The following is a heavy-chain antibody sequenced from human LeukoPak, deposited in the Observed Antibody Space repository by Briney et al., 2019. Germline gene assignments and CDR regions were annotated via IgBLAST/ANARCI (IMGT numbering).Heavy chain of an antibody. Sequence: PSETLSLTCAVYGGSLSVHYWSWIRQPPGKGLEWIGEINHSGNTNYNPSLKSRVTISVDTSKNQLSLKLSSVTAADTAVYYCAREKGYCSGGSCYGGTFDYWGQGTLVTVSS. CDR1: GGSLSVHY. V-gene: IGHV4-34*01. J-gene: IGHJ4*02. CDR2: INHSGNT. CDR3: AREKGYCSGGSCYGGTFDY. D-gene: IGHD2-15*01.